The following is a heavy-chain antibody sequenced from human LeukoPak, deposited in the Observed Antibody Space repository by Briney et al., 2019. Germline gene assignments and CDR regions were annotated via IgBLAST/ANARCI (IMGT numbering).Heavy chain of an antibody. Sequence: PGGSLRLSCAASGFTFSSYAMSWVRQAPGKGLEWVSAISSSGGSTYYADSVKGRFTISRDNSKNTLYLQMNSLRAEDTAVYYCAKPTGRVVVVIPLGYWGQGTLVTVSS. CDR2: ISSSGGST. CDR1: GFTFSSYA. V-gene: IGHV3-23*01. D-gene: IGHD3-22*01. J-gene: IGHJ4*02. CDR3: AKPTGRVVVVIPLGY.